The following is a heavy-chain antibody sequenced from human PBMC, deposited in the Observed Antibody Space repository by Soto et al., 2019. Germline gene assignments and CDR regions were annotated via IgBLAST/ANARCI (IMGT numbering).Heavy chain of an antibody. J-gene: IGHJ6*02. CDR2: IRSKANSYAT. Sequence: GGSLRLSCAASGFTFSGSAMHWVRQASGKGLEWVGRIRSKANSYATAYAASVKGRFTISRDDSKNTAYLQMNSLETEDTAVYYCTTSYGDYALGYYYYGMDVWGQGTTVTGS. CDR3: TTSYGDYALGYYYYGMDV. CDR1: GFTFSGSA. D-gene: IGHD4-17*01. V-gene: IGHV3-73*01.